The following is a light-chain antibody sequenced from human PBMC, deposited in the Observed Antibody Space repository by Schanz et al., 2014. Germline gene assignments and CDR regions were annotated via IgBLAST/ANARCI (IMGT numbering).Light chain of an antibody. V-gene: IGKV3-20*01. J-gene: IGKJ4*01. CDR1: QSVSSSY. Sequence: EIVLTQSPGTLSLSPGERATLSCRASQSVSSSYLAWYQQKPGQAPRLLIYGASRRATGIPDRFSGSGSETDFTLTISRLEPEDFAVYYCQQYGSSPVFGGGTKVEIK. CDR3: QQYGSSPV. CDR2: GAS.